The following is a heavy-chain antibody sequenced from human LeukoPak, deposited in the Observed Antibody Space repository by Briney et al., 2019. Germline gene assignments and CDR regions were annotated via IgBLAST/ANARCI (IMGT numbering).Heavy chain of an antibody. CDR3: AKEHQGLDYYDSSGHYEDAFDI. CDR2: ISTSSIYI. V-gene: IGHV3-21*04. Sequence: GGSLRLSCAASGFTFSSYSMNWVRQAPGKGLEWVSSISTSSIYIYYADSMKGRFTISRDNAKNSLYLQMNSLRAEDTAVYYCAKEHQGLDYYDSSGHYEDAFDIWGQGTMVTVSS. CDR1: GFTFSSYS. D-gene: IGHD3-22*01. J-gene: IGHJ3*02.